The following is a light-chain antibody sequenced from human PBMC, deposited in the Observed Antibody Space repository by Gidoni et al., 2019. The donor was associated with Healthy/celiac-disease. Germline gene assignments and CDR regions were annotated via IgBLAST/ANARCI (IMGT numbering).Light chain of an antibody. J-gene: IGKJ1*01. CDR1: QSVLYSSNNKNY. V-gene: IGKV4-1*01. Sequence: DILFTQSPDSLAVSLGERATINCKSSQSVLYSSNNKNYLAWYQQKPGQPPNLLIYWASTRESGVPDRFSGSGSGTDFTLTISSLQAEDVAVYYCQQYYSTPQTFGQGTKVEIK. CDR3: QQYYSTPQT. CDR2: WAS.